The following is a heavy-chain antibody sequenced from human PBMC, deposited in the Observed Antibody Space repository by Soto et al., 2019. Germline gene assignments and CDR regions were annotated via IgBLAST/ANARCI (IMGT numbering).Heavy chain of an antibody. V-gene: IGHV1-2*02. Sequence: ASVKVSCKASGYTFTGYHMHWVRQAPGQGLEWMGWINPNSGGTNYAQKFQGRVTMTRDTSISTAYMELSRLRSDDTAVYYCARDLKTTYYDILTGYDFDYWGQGTLVTVSS. D-gene: IGHD3-9*01. CDR2: INPNSGGT. CDR3: ARDLKTTYYDILTGYDFDY. J-gene: IGHJ4*02. CDR1: GYTFTGYH.